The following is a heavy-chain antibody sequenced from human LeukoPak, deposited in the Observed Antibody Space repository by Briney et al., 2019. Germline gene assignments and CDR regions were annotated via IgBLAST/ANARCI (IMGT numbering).Heavy chain of an antibody. V-gene: IGHV3-48*02. J-gene: IGHJ4*02. D-gene: IGHD6-13*01. CDR1: GFRIDNYG. Sequence: GGSLRLSCEISGFRIDNYGMTWVRQAPGKGLEWVSYISGGSSTIHYADSVKGRFTISRDNAKNSLYLQMNSLRDEDTALYYCARDYGYSSSFDYWGQGTLVTVSS. CDR2: ISGGSSTI. CDR3: ARDYGYSSSFDY.